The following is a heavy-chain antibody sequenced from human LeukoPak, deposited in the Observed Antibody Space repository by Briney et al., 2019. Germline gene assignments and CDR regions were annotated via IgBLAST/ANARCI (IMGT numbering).Heavy chain of an antibody. CDR2: IYYSGST. V-gene: IGHV4-59*01. J-gene: IGHJ4*02. CDR3: AREALIAVGDPASSGIDY. Sequence: PSETLSLTCTVSGGSISSYYWSWIRQPPGKGLEWIGYIYYSGSTNYNPSLKSRVTISVDTSKNQFSLKLSSVTAADTAVYYCAREALIAVGDPASSGIDYWGQGTLVTVSS. CDR1: GGSISSYY. D-gene: IGHD6-19*01.